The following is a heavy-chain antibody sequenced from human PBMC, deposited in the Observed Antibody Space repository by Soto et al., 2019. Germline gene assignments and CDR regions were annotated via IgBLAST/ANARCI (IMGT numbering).Heavy chain of an antibody. CDR3: AKVGGGITMVRGVPLGMDV. D-gene: IGHD3-10*01. Sequence: QVQLVESGGGVVQPGRSLRLSCAASGFTFSSYGMHWVRQAPGKGLEWVAVISYDGSNKYYADSVKGRFTISRDNSKNTLYLQMNSLRAEDMAVYYCAKVGGGITMVRGVPLGMDVWGQGTTVTVSS. CDR2: ISYDGSNK. J-gene: IGHJ6*02. V-gene: IGHV3-30*18. CDR1: GFTFSSYG.